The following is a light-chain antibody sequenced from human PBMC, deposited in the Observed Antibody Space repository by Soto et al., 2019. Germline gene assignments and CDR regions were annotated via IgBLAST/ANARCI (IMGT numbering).Light chain of an antibody. CDR2: DVS. CDR3: SSYTSSSTLYV. Sequence: QSVRTRPASVKGFPVESRSISCTENSSDVGGYNYVSWYQQHPGKAPKLVIYDVSNRPSGVSNRFSGSKSGNTASLTISGLQAEDEADYYCSSYTSSSTLYVVGTGTKVTVL. J-gene: IGLJ1*01. V-gene: IGLV2-14*01. CDR1: SSDVGGYNY.